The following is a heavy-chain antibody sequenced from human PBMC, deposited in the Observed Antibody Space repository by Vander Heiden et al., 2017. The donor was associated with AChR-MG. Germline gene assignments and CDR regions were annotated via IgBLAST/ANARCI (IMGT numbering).Heavy chain of an antibody. Sequence: QVQLVQSGAEVKKPGSSVKVSCKASGGTFSSYAISWVRQAPGQGLEWMGGIIPIFGTANYAQKFQGRVTITADESTSTAYMELSSLRSEDTAVYYCAREAYDSSSLSYYGMDVWGQGTTVTVSS. CDR1: GGTFSSYA. CDR2: IIPIFGTA. V-gene: IGHV1-69*01. D-gene: IGHD3-22*01. J-gene: IGHJ6*02. CDR3: AREAYDSSSLSYYGMDV.